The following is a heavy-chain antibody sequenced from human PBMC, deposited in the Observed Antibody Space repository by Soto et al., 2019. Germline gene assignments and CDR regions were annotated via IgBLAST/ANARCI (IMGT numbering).Heavy chain of an antibody. CDR1: GDSIGSGNKY. J-gene: IGHJ6*02. CDR2: IFSSGTT. Sequence: SETLSLTCTVSGDSIGSGNKYGSRIRQAPGKGLEWIGYIFSSGTTYYNPSLKSRLTMSLDTSQNQFSLKLNSVTAADTAVYFCARVPSPFDFYYAMDVWGQGTTVTVSS. D-gene: IGHD3-16*01. V-gene: IGHV4-30-4*02. CDR3: ARVPSPFDFYYAMDV.